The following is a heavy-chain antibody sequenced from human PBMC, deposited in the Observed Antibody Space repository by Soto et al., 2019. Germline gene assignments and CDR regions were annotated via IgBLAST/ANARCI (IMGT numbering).Heavy chain of an antibody. CDR1: GDSVSSNSAA. Sequence: SQTLSLTCAISGDSVSSNSAAWNWIRQSPSRGLEWLGRTYYRSKWYNDYAVSVKSRITINPDTSKNQFSLQLNSVTPEDTAVYYCARDPMSSGWLTSYYYGMDVWGQGTTVTVSS. D-gene: IGHD6-19*01. CDR3: ARDPMSSGWLTSYYYGMDV. V-gene: IGHV6-1*01. CDR2: TYYRSKWYN. J-gene: IGHJ6*02.